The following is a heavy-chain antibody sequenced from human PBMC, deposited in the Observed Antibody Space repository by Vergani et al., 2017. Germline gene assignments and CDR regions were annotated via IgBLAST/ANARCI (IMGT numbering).Heavy chain of an antibody. CDR3: ARGTSSSPDFSYYYYYGMDV. J-gene: IGHJ6*02. D-gene: IGHD6-6*01. CDR2: ISSSGSTI. V-gene: IGHV3-48*04. Sequence: VQLVESGGGVVQPGRSLRLSCAASGFTFSSYGMHWVRQAPGKGLEWVSYISSSGSTIYYADSVKGRFTISRDNAKNSLYLQMNSLRAEDTAVYYCARGTSSSPDFSYYYYYGMDVWGQGTTVTVSS. CDR1: GFTFSSYG.